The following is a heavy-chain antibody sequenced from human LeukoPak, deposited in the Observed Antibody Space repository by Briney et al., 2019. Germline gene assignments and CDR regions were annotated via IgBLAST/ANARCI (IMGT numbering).Heavy chain of an antibody. J-gene: IGHJ4*02. Sequence: GASVKVSXKVSGYTLTELSMHWVRQAPGKGLEWMGGFDPEDGETIYAQKFQGRVTMTEDTSTDTAYMELSSLRSEDTAVYYCATERTSGYYRGSFDYWGQGTLVTVSS. CDR1: GYTLTELS. CDR2: FDPEDGET. D-gene: IGHD3-22*01. V-gene: IGHV1-24*01. CDR3: ATERTSGYYRGSFDY.